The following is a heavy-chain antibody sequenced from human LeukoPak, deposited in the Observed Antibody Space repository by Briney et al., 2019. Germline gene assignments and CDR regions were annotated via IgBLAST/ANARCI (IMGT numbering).Heavy chain of an antibody. D-gene: IGHD1-26*01. J-gene: IGHJ3*01. CDR1: GFLFSRHW. CDR2: TKSDGSRS. V-gene: IGHV3-74*01. Sequence: GGSLRLSCAASGFLFSRHWILWVRQIPGKGGVCVSRTKSDGSRSDYADIVKDRFTIYRDNAKNTLYLQMNSLSADDTSVYYCARDGIDFRAFDLWGQGTMVTVSS. CDR3: ARDGIDFRAFDL.